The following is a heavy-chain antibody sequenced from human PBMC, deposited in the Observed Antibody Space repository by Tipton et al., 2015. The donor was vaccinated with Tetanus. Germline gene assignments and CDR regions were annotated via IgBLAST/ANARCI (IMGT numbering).Heavy chain of an antibody. D-gene: IGHD3-22*01. CDR2: IYTSGST. J-gene: IGHJ3*02. CDR3: ARDSPYYYDSSGFSAFDI. Sequence: TLSLTCTVSGGSISSYYWSWIRQPAGKGLEWIGRIYTSGSTNYNPSLKSRVTMSVDTPKNQFSLKLGSVTAADTAVYYCARDSPYYYDSSGFSAFDIWGQGTMVTVSS. V-gene: IGHV4-4*07. CDR1: GGSISSYY.